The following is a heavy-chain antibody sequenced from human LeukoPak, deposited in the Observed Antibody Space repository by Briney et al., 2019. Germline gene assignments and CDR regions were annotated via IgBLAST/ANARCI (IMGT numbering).Heavy chain of an antibody. D-gene: IGHD3-22*01. CDR2: IRYDGSNK. J-gene: IGHJ4*02. Sequence: GGSLRLSCAASGFTFSSYSMNWVRQAPGKGLEWVAFIRYDGSNKYYAESVKGRFTISRENAKNSLYLQMNSLRAEDTALYYCARATHYYESSGYDYWGQGILVTVSS. V-gene: IGHV3-30*02. CDR3: ARATHYYESSGYDY. CDR1: GFTFSSYS.